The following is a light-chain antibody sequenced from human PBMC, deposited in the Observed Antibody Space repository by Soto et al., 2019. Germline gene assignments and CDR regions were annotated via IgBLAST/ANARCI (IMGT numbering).Light chain of an antibody. CDR2: LNNDGSH. V-gene: IGLV4-69*01. CDR3: QTWGTGFQV. J-gene: IGLJ2*01. Sequence: QLVLTQSHSASASLGASVKLTCTLSSGHISYAIAWHQKQPGKGPRYLMDLNNDGSHSKGDGIPDRFSGSSSGAERYLIISSLQSEDEADYYCQTWGTGFQVFGGGTKLTVL. CDR1: SGHISYA.